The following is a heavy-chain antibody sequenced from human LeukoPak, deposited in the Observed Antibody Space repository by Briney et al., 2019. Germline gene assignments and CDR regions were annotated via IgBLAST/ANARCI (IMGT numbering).Heavy chain of an antibody. D-gene: IGHD5-24*01. CDR1: GFTVSSNY. J-gene: IGHJ2*01. CDR3: AREERDGYNYYWYFDL. V-gene: IGHV3-21*01. Sequence: GGSLRLSCAASGFTVSSNYMSWVRQAPGKGLEWVSSISSSGLYIYYADSVKGRFTISRDNAKNSLYLQMSGLRAEDTAVYYCAREERDGYNYYWYFDLWGRGTLVTVSS. CDR2: ISSSGLYI.